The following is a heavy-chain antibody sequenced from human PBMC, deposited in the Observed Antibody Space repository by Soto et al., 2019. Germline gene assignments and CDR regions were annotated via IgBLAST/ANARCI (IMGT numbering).Heavy chain of an antibody. J-gene: IGHJ6*02. CDR1: GASISSRSYY. Sequence: SETLSLTCTVSGASISSRSYYWGWIRRPPGKGLEWIGSIYYSGSTYYNPSLKSRVTISVDTPKNQFSLKLSSVTAADTAVYYCASHLAAAEDYYYGMDVWGQGTTVTVSS. CDR3: ASHLAAAEDYYYGMDV. CDR2: IYYSGST. D-gene: IGHD6-13*01. V-gene: IGHV4-39*01.